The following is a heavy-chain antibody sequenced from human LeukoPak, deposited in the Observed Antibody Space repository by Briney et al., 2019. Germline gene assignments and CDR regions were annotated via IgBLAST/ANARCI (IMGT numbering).Heavy chain of an antibody. CDR2: ITASGDNT. J-gene: IGHJ4*02. CDR1: GFTFSSYA. Sequence: PGGSLRLSCAASGFTFSSYAVSWARQAPGKGLERVSGITASGDNTYYADSVKGRFNISRDNSKSTLYLQMNSLRAEDTAVYYCASPRYYYGSGSDYWGQGTLVTVSS. V-gene: IGHV3-23*01. CDR3: ASPRYYYGSGSDY. D-gene: IGHD3-10*01.